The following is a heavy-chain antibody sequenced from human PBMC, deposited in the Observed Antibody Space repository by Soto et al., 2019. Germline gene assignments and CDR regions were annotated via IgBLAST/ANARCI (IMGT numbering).Heavy chain of an antibody. Sequence: QVQLVQSGAEMKKPGASVKVSCKASGYTVTSYGFTWVRQAPGQGLEWMGWISTYNGNTNYAQKLQCRVTMTPDTSTSTAYLELRSLRFYDTAVYYCARGGRYSSSSGVSIWGQGTLVTVSS. CDR2: ISTYNGNT. CDR1: GYTVTSYG. J-gene: IGHJ4*02. V-gene: IGHV1-18*04. CDR3: ARGGRYSSSSGVSI. D-gene: IGHD6-6*01.